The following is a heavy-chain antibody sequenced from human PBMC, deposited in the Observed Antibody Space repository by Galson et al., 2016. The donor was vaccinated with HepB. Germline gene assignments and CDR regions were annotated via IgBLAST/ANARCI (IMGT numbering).Heavy chain of an antibody. J-gene: IGHJ4*02. CDR1: GFIFSNAW. CDR3: TTRNPPYGDYCLEH. V-gene: IGHV3-15*05. Sequence: SLRLSCAASGFIFSNAWMTWVRQAPGKGLEWVGRIKSKSDGEATDYAAPVKGRFSISRDDSKDTLYLQMSSLNTEDTAVYFCTTRNPPYGDYCLEHWGQGTQVPVSS. CDR2: IKSKSDGEAT. D-gene: IGHD4-17*01.